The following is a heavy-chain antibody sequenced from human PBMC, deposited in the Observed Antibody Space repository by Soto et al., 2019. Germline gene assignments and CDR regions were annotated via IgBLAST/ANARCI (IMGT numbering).Heavy chain of an antibody. D-gene: IGHD3-3*01. V-gene: IGHV4-39*01. CDR1: GGSISSSSYY. Sequence: SETLSLTCTVSGGSISSSSYYWGWIRQPPGKGLEWIGSIYYSGSTYYNPSLKSRVTISVDTSKNQFSLKLSSVTAADTAVYYCAGYYDFWSGYYCWFDPWGQGTLVTVSS. CDR2: IYYSGST. CDR3: AGYYDFWSGYYCWFDP. J-gene: IGHJ5*02.